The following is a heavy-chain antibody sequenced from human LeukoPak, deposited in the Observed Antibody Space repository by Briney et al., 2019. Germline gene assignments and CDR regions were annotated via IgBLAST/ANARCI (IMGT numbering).Heavy chain of an antibody. CDR1: GGSISSYY. CDR2: IYYSGST. Sequence: PSETLSLTCTASGGSISSYYWSWIRQPPGKGLEWIGYIYYSGSTNYNPSLKSRVTISVDTSKKQFSLKLSSVTAADTAVYYCARGTTVTREFDYWGQGTQVTVSS. D-gene: IGHD4-17*01. CDR3: ARGTTVTREFDY. J-gene: IGHJ4*02. V-gene: IGHV4-59*01.